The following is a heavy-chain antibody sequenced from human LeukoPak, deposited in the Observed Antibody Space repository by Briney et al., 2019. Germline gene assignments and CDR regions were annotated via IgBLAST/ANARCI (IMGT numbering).Heavy chain of an antibody. D-gene: IGHD6-19*01. Sequence: GGSLRLSCAASGFTFDDYAMHWVRQAPGKGLEWVSGISWNSGSIGYADSVKGRFTISRDNAKNSLYLQMNSLRAEDTALYYCAKDIRTAVAGFFDYWGQGTLVTVSS. CDR1: GFTFDDYA. CDR2: ISWNSGSI. J-gene: IGHJ4*02. V-gene: IGHV3-9*01. CDR3: AKDIRTAVAGFFDY.